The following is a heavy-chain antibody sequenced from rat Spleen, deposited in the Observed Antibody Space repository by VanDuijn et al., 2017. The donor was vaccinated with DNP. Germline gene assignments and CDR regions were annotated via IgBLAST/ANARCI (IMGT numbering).Heavy chain of an antibody. J-gene: IGHJ2*01. V-gene: IGHV5-25*01. Sequence: EVQLVESGGGLVQPGRSLKLSCAASGFTFSNYDMAWVRQAPTKGLEWVASISTSGGSTYYRDSVKGRFTVSRDNAKSTLYLQMDSLRSEDTATYYCERGGFYYGYYFDYWGQGVMVTVSS. CDR3: ERGGFYYGYYFDY. D-gene: IGHD1-6*01. CDR1: GFTFSNYD. CDR2: ISTSGGST.